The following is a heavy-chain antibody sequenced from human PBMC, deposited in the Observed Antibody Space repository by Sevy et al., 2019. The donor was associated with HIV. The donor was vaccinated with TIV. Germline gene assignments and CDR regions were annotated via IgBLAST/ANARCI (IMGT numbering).Heavy chain of an antibody. CDR2: INPGNGNT. V-gene: IGHV1-3*01. CDR3: ARSVIPTAIFDY. J-gene: IGHJ4*02. Sequence: ASVKVSCKASGYTFTSYAIHWVRQAPGQRLEWMGWINPGNGNTKYSQKFQGRGTITRDTSASTTYMELSSLRSEDTAVYYCARSVIPTAIFDYWGRGTLVTVSS. CDR1: GYTFTSYA. D-gene: IGHD2-2*01.